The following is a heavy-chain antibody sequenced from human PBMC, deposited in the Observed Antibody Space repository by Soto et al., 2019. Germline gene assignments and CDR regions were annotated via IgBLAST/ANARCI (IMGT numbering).Heavy chain of an antibody. CDR3: ARHSYYSNPLRFDP. J-gene: IGHJ5*02. V-gene: IGHV4-39*01. CDR2: IYYSGTT. Sequence: SSETLSLTCTVSGDSITSNSYFWAWIRQPPGKGPEWIGNIYYSGTTNYNPSLKSRVTISVDRSKNQFSLRLSSVTAAETAVYYCARHSYYSNPLRFDPWGQGTLVTVSS. D-gene: IGHD4-4*01. CDR1: GDSITSNSYF.